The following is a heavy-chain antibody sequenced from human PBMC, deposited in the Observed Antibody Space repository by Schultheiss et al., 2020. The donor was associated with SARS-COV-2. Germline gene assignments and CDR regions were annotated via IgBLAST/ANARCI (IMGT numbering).Heavy chain of an antibody. V-gene: IGHV1-46*01. CDR3: ARGPPPGVVITAFDY. J-gene: IGHJ4*02. Sequence: ASVKVSCKASGYTFTSYYMHWVRQAPGQGLEWMGIINPSGGSTSYAQKFQGRVTMTRDTSTSTVYMELSSLRSEDTAVHYCARGPPPGVVITAFDYWGQGTLVTVSS. CDR2: INPSGGST. D-gene: IGHD3-3*01. CDR1: GYTFTSYY.